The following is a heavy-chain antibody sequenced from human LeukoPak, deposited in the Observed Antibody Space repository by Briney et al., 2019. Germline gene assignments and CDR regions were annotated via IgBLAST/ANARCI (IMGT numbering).Heavy chain of an antibody. J-gene: IGHJ6*02. CDR3: ARGGGLDV. CDR1: GFTVSANY. CDR2: IYSGGST. Sequence: PGGSLRLSCTASGFTVSANYMSWVRQVPGKGLEWVSVIYSGGSTYYADSVKGRFTISRDNSRNTLYLQMSNLRAEDTAVYFCARGGGLDVWGQGATVTVSS. D-gene: IGHD3-16*01. V-gene: IGHV3-53*01.